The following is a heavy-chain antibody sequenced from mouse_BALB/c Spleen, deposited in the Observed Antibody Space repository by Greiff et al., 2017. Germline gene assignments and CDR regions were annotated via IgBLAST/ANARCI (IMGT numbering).Heavy chain of an antibody. CDR2: IYPGGGYT. V-gene: IGHV1-63*02. CDR1: GYTFTNYW. J-gene: IGHJ4*01. CDR3: ARPPSLLRQRYAMDY. Sequence: QVQLQQSGAELVRPGTSVKISCKASGYTFTNYWLGWVKQRPGHGLEWIGDIYPGGGYTNYNEKFKGKATLTADTSSSTAYMQLSSLTSEDSAVYFCARPPSLLRQRYAMDYWGQGTSVTVSS. D-gene: IGHD1-2*01.